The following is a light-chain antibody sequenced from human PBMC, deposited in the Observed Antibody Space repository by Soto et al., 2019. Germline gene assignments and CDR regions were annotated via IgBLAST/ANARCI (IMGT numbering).Light chain of an antibody. V-gene: IGLV2-14*01. CDR3: SSYTSSNTLV. Sequence: QSVLTQPASVSGSPGQSITISCTGTSSDVGGYNYVSWYQQHPGKAPKLMIYEVSNRPSGVSNRFSGSKSGSTASLTISGLQAEDEADYYCSSYTSSNTLVFGTGTKGTVL. CDR1: SSDVGGYNY. J-gene: IGLJ1*01. CDR2: EVS.